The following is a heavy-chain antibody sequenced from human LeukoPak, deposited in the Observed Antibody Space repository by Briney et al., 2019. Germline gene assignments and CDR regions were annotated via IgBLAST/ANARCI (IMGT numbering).Heavy chain of an antibody. J-gene: IGHJ3*02. CDR3: ARRDYYDSSGSTVGAFDI. D-gene: IGHD3-22*01. CDR2: IYYSGST. CDR1: GGSISSYY. Sequence: PSETLSLTCTVSGGSISSYYWSWIPQPPGKGLEWIGYIYYSGSTNYNPSLKSRVTISVDTSKNQFSLKLSSVTAADTAVYYCARRDYYDSSGSTVGAFDIWGQGTMVTVSS. V-gene: IGHV4-59*08.